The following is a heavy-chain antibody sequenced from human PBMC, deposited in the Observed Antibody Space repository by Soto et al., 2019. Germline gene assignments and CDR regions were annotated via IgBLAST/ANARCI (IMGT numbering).Heavy chain of an antibody. D-gene: IGHD3-22*01. Sequence: ASVKVSCKASGGTFSSYATSWVRQAPGQGLEWMGGIIPIFGTANYAQKFQGRVTITADESTSTAYMELSSLRSEDTAVYYCAREGKIVARHYYYYGMDVWGQGTTVTVSS. CDR2: IIPIFGTA. V-gene: IGHV1-69*13. J-gene: IGHJ6*02. CDR3: AREGKIVARHYYYYGMDV. CDR1: GGTFSSYA.